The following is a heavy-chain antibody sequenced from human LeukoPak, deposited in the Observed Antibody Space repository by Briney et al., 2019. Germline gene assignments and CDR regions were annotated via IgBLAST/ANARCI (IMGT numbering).Heavy chain of an antibody. CDR2: ISAYNGNT. D-gene: IGHD4-17*01. CDR1: GYTFTSYG. CDR3: ARGPGSSPLYGDYHYYYYYYMDV. J-gene: IGHJ6*03. Sequence: ASVKVSCKASGYTFTSYGISWVRQDPGQGLEWIGWISAYNGNTNYAQKLQGRVTMTTDTSTSTAYMELRSLRSDDTAVYYCARGPGSSPLYGDYHYYYYYYMDVWGKGTTVTVSS. V-gene: IGHV1-18*01.